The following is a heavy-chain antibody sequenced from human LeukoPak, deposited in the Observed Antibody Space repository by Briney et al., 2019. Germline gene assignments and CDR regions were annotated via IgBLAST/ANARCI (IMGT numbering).Heavy chain of an antibody. D-gene: IGHD5-18*01. J-gene: IGHJ4*02. CDR3: ARTVSGEYSYGIDY. CDR1: GGTFSSYA. Sequence: ASVKVSCKASGGTFSSYAISWVRQAPGQGLEWMGRIIPIFGTANYAQKFQGRVTITTDESTSTAYMELSSLRSEDTAVYYCARTVSGEYSYGIDYWGQGTLVTVSS. V-gene: IGHV1-69*05. CDR2: IIPIFGTA.